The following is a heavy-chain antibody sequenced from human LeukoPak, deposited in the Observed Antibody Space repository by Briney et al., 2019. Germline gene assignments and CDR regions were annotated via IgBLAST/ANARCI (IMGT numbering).Heavy chain of an antibody. CDR2: ISISGTYI. J-gene: IGHJ4*02. D-gene: IGHD6-13*01. CDR1: GFILSDYN. Sequence: PGGSLRLSCAASGFILSDYNMNWVRQAPGKGLEWVSFISISGTYITYADSVKGRFTISRENAKNSLYLQMNSLRAEDTAVYYCAKAMTHWVFDYWGQGTLVTVSS. V-gene: IGHV3-21*01. CDR3: AKAMTHWVFDY.